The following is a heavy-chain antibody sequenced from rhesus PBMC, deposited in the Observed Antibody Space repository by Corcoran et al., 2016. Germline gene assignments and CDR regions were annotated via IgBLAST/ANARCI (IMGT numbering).Heavy chain of an antibody. CDR2: INSGGDTT. Sequence: EVQLVESGGGLAKPGGSLRLSCAASGFTFSSYWMNWVRQTPGKGLEWISAINSGGDTTYYADSVKGRFTISRDNSKNTLSLQMNSLRAEDTAVYYCAKRYWGDYQYYFDYWGQGVLVTVSS. V-gene: IGHV3S42*01. D-gene: IGHD3-34*01. J-gene: IGHJ4*01. CDR3: AKRYWGDYQYYFDY. CDR1: GFTFSSYW.